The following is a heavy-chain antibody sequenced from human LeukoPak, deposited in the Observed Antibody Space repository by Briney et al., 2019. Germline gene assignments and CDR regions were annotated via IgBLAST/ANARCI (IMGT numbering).Heavy chain of an antibody. J-gene: IGHJ6*03. V-gene: IGHV4-61*02. CDR2: IYSSGST. CDR3: ARDRGFMVRGSRRGYDDYYYYMDV. CDR1: GGSISSGSYY. Sequence: SQTLSLTCTVFGGSISSGSYYWSWIRQPAGKGLEWIGRIYSSGSTNYNPSLKSRVTISVDTSKSQFSLKLSSVTAADTAVYYCARDRGFMVRGSRRGYDDYYYYMDVWGKGTTVTISS. D-gene: IGHD3-10*01.